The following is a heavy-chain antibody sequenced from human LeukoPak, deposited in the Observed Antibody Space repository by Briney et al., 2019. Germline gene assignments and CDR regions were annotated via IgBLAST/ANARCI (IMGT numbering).Heavy chain of an antibody. D-gene: IGHD2-2*01. CDR1: GGSISSGGYY. V-gene: IGHV4-31*03. J-gene: IGHJ5*02. Sequence: SQTLSLTCTVSGGSISSGGYYWNWIRQHPRKGLEWIGYIYYSGSTYYNPSLKSRVTISVDTSKNQFSLKLSSVTAADTAVYYCARFDCSSTSCYRYAGWFDPWGQGTLVTVSS. CDR2: IYYSGST. CDR3: ARFDCSSTSCYRYAGWFDP.